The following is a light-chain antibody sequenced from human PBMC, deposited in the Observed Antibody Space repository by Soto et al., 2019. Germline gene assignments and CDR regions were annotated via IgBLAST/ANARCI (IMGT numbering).Light chain of an antibody. CDR3: SSYTTDNTLV. CDR2: AVS. J-gene: IGLJ3*02. Sequence: QSALTQPATVSGSPGQSITISCTGSSSDVGAYNYVSWYQQHPGIAPRLMIYAVSHRPSGISSRFSGSKSGNTASLTISGLQADDEADYYCSSYTTDNTLVFGGGTKLTVL. CDR1: SSDVGAYNY. V-gene: IGLV2-14*01.